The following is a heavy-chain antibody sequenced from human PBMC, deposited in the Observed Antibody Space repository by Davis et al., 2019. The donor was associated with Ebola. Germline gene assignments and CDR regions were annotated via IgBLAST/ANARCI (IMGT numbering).Heavy chain of an antibody. J-gene: IGHJ4*01. CDR1: GFTFSSYS. CDR3: AKDWANLDFWSGYAYYFDY. CDR2: ISSSSSYI. D-gene: IGHD3-3*01. V-gene: IGHV3-21*01. Sequence: PGGSLRLSCAASGFTFSSYSMNWVRQAPGKGLEWVSSISSSSSYIYYADSVKGRFTISRDNAKNSLFLQMNSLRDEDTAVYYCAKDWANLDFWSGYAYYFDYWGHGTRVTVSS.